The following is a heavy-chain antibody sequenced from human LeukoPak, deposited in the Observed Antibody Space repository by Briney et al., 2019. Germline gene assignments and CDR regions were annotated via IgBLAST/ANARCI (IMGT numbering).Heavy chain of an antibody. J-gene: IGHJ4*02. CDR1: GFTFSSYS. D-gene: IGHD4-17*01. CDR3: ARARSSSVTTGFGY. V-gene: IGHV3-21*01. CDR2: ISSSSSYI. Sequence: PGGSLRLSCAASGFTFSSYSMNWVRQAPGKGLEWVSSISSSSSYIYYADSVKGRFTISRDNAKNSLYLQMNSLRAEDTAVCYCARARSSSVTTGFGYWGQGTLVTVSS.